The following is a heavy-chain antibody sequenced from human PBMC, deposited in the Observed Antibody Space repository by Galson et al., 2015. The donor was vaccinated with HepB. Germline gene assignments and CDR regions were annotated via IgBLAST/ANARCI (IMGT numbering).Heavy chain of an antibody. J-gene: IGHJ2*01. V-gene: IGHV3-7*03. D-gene: IGHD4-11*01. CDR2: IKPDGTEE. CDR3: ARHRSYNFDL. Sequence: SLRLSCAASGFTFNHYWMTWVRQAPGKGLEWVGNIKPDGTEEYSVDSVKGRLTFSRDNAKNSVYLQMNSLTAEDTAVYYCARHRSYNFDLWGRGTLVTVSS. CDR1: GFTFNHYW.